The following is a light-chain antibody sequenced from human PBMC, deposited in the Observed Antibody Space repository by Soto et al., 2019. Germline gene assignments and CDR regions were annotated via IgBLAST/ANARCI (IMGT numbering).Light chain of an antibody. CDR2: GAS. CDR3: QQYNYWPPWT. Sequence: EIVMTQSPATLSVSPGERATLSCRASQTVSSNLAWYQQKPGQAPRLLIYGASARATGIPARFSGTGSETEFTLTVSSLQSEDFAVYYCQQYNYWPPWTFGQGTKVEIK. V-gene: IGKV3-15*01. J-gene: IGKJ1*01. CDR1: QTVSSN.